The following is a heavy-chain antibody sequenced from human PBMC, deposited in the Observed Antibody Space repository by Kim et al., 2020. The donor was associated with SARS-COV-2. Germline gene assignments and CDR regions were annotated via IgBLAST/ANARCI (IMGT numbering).Heavy chain of an antibody. CDR3: ARGLELWFGELTPSGY. J-gene: IGHJ4*02. D-gene: IGHD3-10*01. Sequence: ASVKVSCKASGYTFTSYDINWVRQATGQGLEWMGWMNPNSGNTGYAQKFQGRVTMTRNTSISTAYMELSSLRSEDTAVYYCARGLELWFGELTPSGYWGQGTLVTVSS. CDR1: GYTFTSYD. V-gene: IGHV1-8*01. CDR2: MNPNSGNT.